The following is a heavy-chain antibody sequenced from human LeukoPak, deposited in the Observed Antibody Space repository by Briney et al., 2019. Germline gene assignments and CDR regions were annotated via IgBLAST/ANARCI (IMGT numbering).Heavy chain of an antibody. Sequence: PGGSLRLSCAASGFTFSSYSMNWVRQAPGKGREWVSSISSSGSFIYYADSVKGRLTTSRDNAKNSLYLQMNSLRADDTAVYYCARVVTAAWDWFDPWGQGTLVTVSS. CDR3: ARVVTAAWDWFDP. J-gene: IGHJ5*02. CDR1: GFTFSSYS. V-gene: IGHV3-21*01. D-gene: IGHD2-2*01. CDR2: ISSSGSFI.